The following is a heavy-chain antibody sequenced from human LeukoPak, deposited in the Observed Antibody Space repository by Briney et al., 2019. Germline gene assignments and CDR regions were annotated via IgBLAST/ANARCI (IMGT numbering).Heavy chain of an antibody. CDR1: GYTLTELS. J-gene: IGHJ3*02. CDR2: FDPEDGGT. Sequence: ASVNVSCKVSGYTLTELSMHWVRQAPGKGLEWMGGFDPEDGGTIYAQKFQGRVTMTEDTSTDTAYMELSSLRSEDTAVYYCASYLGYSSSWYNAFDIWGQGTMVTVSS. V-gene: IGHV1-24*01. CDR3: ASYLGYSSSWYNAFDI. D-gene: IGHD6-13*01.